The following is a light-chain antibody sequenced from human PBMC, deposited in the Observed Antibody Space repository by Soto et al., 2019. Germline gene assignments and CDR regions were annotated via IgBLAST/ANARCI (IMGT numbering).Light chain of an antibody. CDR2: TAS. J-gene: IGKJ4*01. CDR1: QGIRNY. CDR3: QQLNSYPLP. Sequence: DIQLTQSPSFLSASVGDRVTITCRASQGIRNYLAWYQRKPGKAPKLLIYTASTLQSGVPSRFSGSGSGTEFTLTLSSLQPEDFATYYCQQLNSYPLPFGGGTKVELK. V-gene: IGKV1-9*01.